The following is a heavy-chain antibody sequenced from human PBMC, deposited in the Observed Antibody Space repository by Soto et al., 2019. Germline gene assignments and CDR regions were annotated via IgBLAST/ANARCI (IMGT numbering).Heavy chain of an antibody. CDR1: GFTFSSYA. V-gene: IGHV3-23*01. Sequence: LRLSCAASGFTFSSYAMSWVRQAPGKGLEWVSAISGSGGSTYYADSVKGRFTISRDNSKNTLYLQMNSLRAEDTAVYYCAKDRDPYSSSGFDCWGQGTLVTAPQ. J-gene: IGHJ4*02. D-gene: IGHD6-6*01. CDR3: AKDRDPYSSSGFDC. CDR2: ISGSGGST.